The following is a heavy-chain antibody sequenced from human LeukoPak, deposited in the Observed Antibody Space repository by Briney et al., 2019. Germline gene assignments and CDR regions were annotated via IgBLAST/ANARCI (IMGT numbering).Heavy chain of an antibody. CDR3: AREAVSGYYDGY. CDR1: GFTVSSNY. J-gene: IGHJ4*02. CDR2: IYSGGST. D-gene: IGHD3-22*01. Sequence: GGSLRLSCAASGFTVSSNYMSWVRQAPGKGLEWVSVIYSGGSTYYADSVKGRFTISRDNSKNTLYLQMNSLRAEDTAVYYCAREAVSGYYDGYWGQGTLVTVSS. V-gene: IGHV3-53*01.